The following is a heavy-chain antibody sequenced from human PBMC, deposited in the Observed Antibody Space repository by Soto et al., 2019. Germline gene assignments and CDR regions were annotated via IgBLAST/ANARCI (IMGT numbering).Heavy chain of an antibody. D-gene: IGHD3-9*01. J-gene: IGHJ4*02. CDR3: ARGPPTQLRYFDWFPRH. Sequence: ASVKVSCKASGYTFTIYGISWVRQAPGQGLEWMGWISAYNGNTNYAQKIQGRVTMTTDTSTSTAYMELRSLRSDDTAVYYCARGPPTQLRYFDWFPRHWGQRTLVTVS. CDR2: ISAYNGNT. CDR1: GYTFTIYG. V-gene: IGHV1-18*01.